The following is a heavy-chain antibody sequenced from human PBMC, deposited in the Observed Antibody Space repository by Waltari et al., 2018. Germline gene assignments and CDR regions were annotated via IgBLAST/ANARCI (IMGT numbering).Heavy chain of an antibody. D-gene: IGHD3-3*02. CDR3: AGRGAKMFSI. Sequence: QVQLQESGPGLVQPSHTLSLTCSVPGFSLSSASYHWSWLRQHPGKGLEWIGYISHSGDTDYSPSLRSRLTLSVDTSKNQFSLKLDSVTAADTGVYFCAGRGAKMFSIWGRGTLVTVSS. CDR2: ISHSGDT. V-gene: IGHV4-31*02. CDR1: GFSLSSASYH. J-gene: IGHJ4*02.